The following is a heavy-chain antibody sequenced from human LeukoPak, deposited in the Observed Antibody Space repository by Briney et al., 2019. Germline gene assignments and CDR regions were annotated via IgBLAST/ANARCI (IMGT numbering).Heavy chain of an antibody. V-gene: IGHV1-46*01. CDR3: ARGTTYYYDSSVYLDAFDI. J-gene: IGHJ3*02. D-gene: IGHD3-22*01. CDR1: GYTFTSYY. Sequence: SVKVSCKASGYTFTSYYMHWVRQAPGQGLEWMGIINPSGGRTSYAQRFQGRVTMTRDTSTSTVYMELSSLRSEDTAVYYCARGTTYYYDSSVYLDAFDIWGQGTMVTVSS. CDR2: INPSGGRT.